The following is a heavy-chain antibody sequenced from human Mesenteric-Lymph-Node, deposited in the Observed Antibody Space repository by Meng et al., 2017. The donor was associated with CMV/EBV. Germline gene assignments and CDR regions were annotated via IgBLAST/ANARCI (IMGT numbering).Heavy chain of an antibody. D-gene: IGHD4-23*01. CDR2: ISWDGGTT. Sequence: YAMHWVRQAPGKVMEWVSRISWDGGTTYYADSVKGRFTISRDNSRNSLYLQMNSLRAEDTALFYCAKDFSSRHFYGGNSAAYYGMDVWGQGTTVTVSS. J-gene: IGHJ6*02. CDR1: YA. CDR3: AKDFSSRHFYGGNSAAYYGMDV. V-gene: IGHV3-43D*03.